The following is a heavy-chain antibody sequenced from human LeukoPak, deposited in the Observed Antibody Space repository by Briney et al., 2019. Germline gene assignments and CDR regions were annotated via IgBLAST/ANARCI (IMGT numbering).Heavy chain of an antibody. Sequence: SVKVSCKASRGTFSSYAISWVRQAPGQGLEWMGGIIPIFGTANYAQKFQGRVTITADESTSTAYMELSSLRSEDTAVYYCARSRVVGATLDYWGQGTLVTVSS. V-gene: IGHV1-69*13. J-gene: IGHJ4*02. CDR2: IIPIFGTA. CDR1: RGTFSSYA. CDR3: ARSRVVGATLDY. D-gene: IGHD1-26*01.